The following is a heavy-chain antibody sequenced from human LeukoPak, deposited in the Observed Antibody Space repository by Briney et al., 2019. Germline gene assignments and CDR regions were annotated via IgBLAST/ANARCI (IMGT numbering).Heavy chain of an antibody. V-gene: IGHV1-2*02. Sequence: ASVKVSCKASGYTFTGYYMHWVRQAPGQGLEWMGWINPNSGGTNYAQKFQGRVTMTRDTSISTAYMELSRLRSDDTAVYYCARFPGSIAARPEDLDYWGQGTLVTVSS. D-gene: IGHD6-6*01. CDR2: INPNSGGT. CDR3: ARFPGSIAARPEDLDY. J-gene: IGHJ4*02. CDR1: GYTFTGYY.